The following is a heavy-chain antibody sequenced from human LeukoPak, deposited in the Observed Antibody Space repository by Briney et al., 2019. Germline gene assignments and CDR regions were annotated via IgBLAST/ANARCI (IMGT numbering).Heavy chain of an antibody. D-gene: IGHD3-10*01. CDR1: GGTFSSYA. CDR3: ARDATVRGPYGGHHFYSYMDV. CDR2: IIPIFDTA. J-gene: IGHJ6*03. V-gene: IGHV1-69*13. Sequence: ASVKVSCKASGGTFSSYAISWVRQAPGQGLEWIGDIIPIFDTANYAQKFQGRVTITADESATTSYMELSSLRSEDTAVYYCARDATVRGPYGGHHFYSYMDVWGKGTTVTISS.